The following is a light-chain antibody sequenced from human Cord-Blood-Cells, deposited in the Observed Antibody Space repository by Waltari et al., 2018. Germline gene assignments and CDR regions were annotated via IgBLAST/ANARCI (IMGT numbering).Light chain of an antibody. V-gene: IGLV1-40*01. Sequence: QSVLTQPPSVSGAPGQRVTISCTGSSSNIGAGYDVHWYQQLPGTAPKLLIQGTSKRPSGVPDRFSGSKSGTSASLAITGLQAEDEADYYCQSYDSSLSGSVFGGGTKLTVL. CDR2: GTS. J-gene: IGLJ2*01. CDR1: SSNIGAGYD. CDR3: QSYDSSLSGSV.